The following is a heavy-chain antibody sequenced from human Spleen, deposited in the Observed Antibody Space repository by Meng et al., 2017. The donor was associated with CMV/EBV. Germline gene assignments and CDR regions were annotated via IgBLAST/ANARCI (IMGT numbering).Heavy chain of an antibody. CDR2: IYYSGST. V-gene: IGHV4-31*03. J-gene: IGHJ4*02. CDR3: ARGDDSSSWGY. Sequence: CTVSGGSISSGGYYWSWIRQHPGKGLEWIGYIYYSGSTYYNPSLKSRVTISVDTSKNQFSLKLNSLTAADTAVYYCARGDDSSSWGYWGQGTLVTVSS. D-gene: IGHD6-13*01. CDR1: GGSISSGGYY.